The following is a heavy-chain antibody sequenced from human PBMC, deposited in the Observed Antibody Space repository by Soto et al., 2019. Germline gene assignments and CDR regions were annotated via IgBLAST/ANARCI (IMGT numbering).Heavy chain of an antibody. Sequence: GASVKVSCKASGYTFTSYYMHWVRQAPGQGLEWMGIINPSGGSTSYAQKFQGRVTMTRDTSTSTVYMELSSLRPEDTAVYYCARDYGYCSGGSCYSNYYGMDVWGQGTTVTVSS. CDR2: INPSGGST. CDR3: ARDYGYCSGGSCYSNYYGMDV. CDR1: GYTFTSYY. D-gene: IGHD2-15*01. J-gene: IGHJ6*02. V-gene: IGHV1-46*01.